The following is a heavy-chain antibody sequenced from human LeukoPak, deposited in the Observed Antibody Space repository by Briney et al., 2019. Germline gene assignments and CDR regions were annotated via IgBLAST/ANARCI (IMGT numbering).Heavy chain of an antibody. CDR3: ATDHPTRYFGPFDY. V-gene: IGHV1-24*01. D-gene: IGHD3-9*01. CDR1: GYTLTGLS. J-gene: IGHJ4*02. Sequence: ASVKVSCKASGYTLTGLSMHWVRQAPGKGLEWMGGFDPEDGETIYAQKFQGRVTMTEDTSTDTAYMELSSLRSEDTAVYYCATDHPTRYFGPFDYWGQGTLVTVSS. CDR2: FDPEDGET.